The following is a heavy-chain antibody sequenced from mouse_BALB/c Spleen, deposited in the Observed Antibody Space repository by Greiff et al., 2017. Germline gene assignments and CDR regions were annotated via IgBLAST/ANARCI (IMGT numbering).Heavy chain of an antibody. D-gene: IGHD1-1*01. CDR3: ARDFMYYGSSYEAMDY. CDR2: INPNNGGT. CDR1: GYTFTDYN. J-gene: IGHJ4*01. V-gene: IGHV1-18*01. Sequence: EVQLQQSGPELVKPGASVKIPCKASGYTFTDYNMDWVKQSHGKSLEWIGDINPNNGGTIYNQKFKGKATLTVDKSSSTAYMELSSLTSEDTAVYYCARDFMYYGSSYEAMDYWGQGTSVTVSS.